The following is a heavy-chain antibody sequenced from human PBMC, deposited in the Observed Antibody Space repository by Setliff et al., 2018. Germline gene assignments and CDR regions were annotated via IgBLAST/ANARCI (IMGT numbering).Heavy chain of an antibody. Sequence: PGGSLRLSCTVYGFSFNKYWMYWVRQAPGKGLEWVSRINGDATIAHYADSVKGRFTISRDNARNALYLQMVSLRGEDTGVYFCAALDWGENFYNVDVWGKGTTGTVSS. CDR3: AALDWGENFYNVDV. CDR2: INGDATIA. J-gene: IGHJ6*03. CDR1: GFSFNKYW. D-gene: IGHD7-27*01. V-gene: IGHV3-74*01.